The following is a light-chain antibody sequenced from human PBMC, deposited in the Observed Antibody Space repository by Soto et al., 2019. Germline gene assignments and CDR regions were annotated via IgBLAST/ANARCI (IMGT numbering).Light chain of an antibody. J-gene: IGKJ4*01. V-gene: IGKV3-15*01. CDR1: QNINSN. Sequence: EIVMTQSPATLSVSPGERDTLSCRTSQNINSNLAWYQQKPGQAPRLLIHGASTRATGIPARFSGSGSGTEVTLTISSLQSEDFAVYYCQQYNDWPLTFGGGTKVEIK. CDR3: QQYNDWPLT. CDR2: GAS.